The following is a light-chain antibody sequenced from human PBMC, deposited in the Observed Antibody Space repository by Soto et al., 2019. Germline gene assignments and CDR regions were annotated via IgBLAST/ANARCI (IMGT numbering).Light chain of an antibody. Sequence: QAVVTQPPSASGSPGQSVTISCTGTSSDVGGYNYVSWYQQHPGKAPKLMIYEVSKRPSGVPDRFSGSKSGNTASLTVSGLQTEDEADYYGSSALAFGTGTKVTVL. CDR3: SSALA. CDR2: EVS. J-gene: IGLJ1*01. CDR1: SSDVGGYNY. V-gene: IGLV2-8*01.